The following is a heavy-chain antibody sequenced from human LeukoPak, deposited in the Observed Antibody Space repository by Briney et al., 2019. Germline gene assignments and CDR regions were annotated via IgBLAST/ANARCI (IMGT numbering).Heavy chain of an antibody. J-gene: IGHJ4*02. CDR2: INHSGST. CDR3: ASTVSSGWSYFDY. D-gene: IGHD6-19*01. V-gene: IGHV4-34*01. CDR1: GGSFSGYY. Sequence: SETLSLTCAVYGGSFSGYYWSWIRQPPGKGLEWIGEINHSGSTNYNPSLKSRVTISVDTSKNQFSLKLSSVTAADTAAYYCASTVSSGWSYFDYWGQGTLVTVSS.